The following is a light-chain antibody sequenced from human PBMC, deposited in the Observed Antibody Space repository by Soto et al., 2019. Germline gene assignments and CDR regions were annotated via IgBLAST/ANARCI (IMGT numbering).Light chain of an antibody. CDR2: GAS. CDR1: QSVTNN. J-gene: IGKJ1*01. CDR3: QQYNSYSRT. V-gene: IGKV3-15*01. Sequence: IDLPQYPATLSVSPGESPTLSCRASQSVTNNLAWYQQKPGQAPRLLIYGASSRATGIPARFSGSGSGTEFTLTISSLQPDDFATYYCQQYNSYSRTFGQGTKVDIK.